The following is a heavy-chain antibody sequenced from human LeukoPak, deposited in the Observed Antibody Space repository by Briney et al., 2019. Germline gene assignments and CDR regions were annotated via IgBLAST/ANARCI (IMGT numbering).Heavy chain of an antibody. Sequence: SETLSLTCAVSGGSISSGGYSWSWIRQPPGKGLEWIGYIYQSGSTYYNPSLKSRVTISVDRSKNQFSLRLSSVTAADTAVYYCATAGGTKVRGVFINDAFDIWGQGTMVTVSS. D-gene: IGHD3-10*01. CDR2: IYQSGST. CDR3: ATAGGTKVRGVFINDAFDI. J-gene: IGHJ3*02. CDR1: GGSISSGGYS. V-gene: IGHV4-30-2*01.